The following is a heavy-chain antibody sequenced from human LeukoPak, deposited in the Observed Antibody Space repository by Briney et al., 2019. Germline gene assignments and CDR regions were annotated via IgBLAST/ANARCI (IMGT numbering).Heavy chain of an antibody. V-gene: IGHV1-18*04. CDR2: ISAYNGNT. Sequence: HGASVKVSCTASGYTFTSYGISWVRQAPGKGLEWMGWISAYNGNTNYAQKLQGRVTMTTDTSTSTAYMELRSLRSDDTAVYYCARGYCSSTGCFYFDYWGQGTLVTVSS. J-gene: IGHJ4*02. D-gene: IGHD2-2*01. CDR1: GYTFTSYG. CDR3: ARGYCSSTGCFYFDY.